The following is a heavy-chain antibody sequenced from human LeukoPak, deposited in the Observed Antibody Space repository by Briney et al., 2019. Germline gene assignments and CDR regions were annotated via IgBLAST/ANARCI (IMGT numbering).Heavy chain of an antibody. CDR3: ARQYLRESSWFHKGESDNWFDP. CDR2: IYYSGST. V-gene: IGHV4-39*01. D-gene: IGHD6-13*01. Sequence: SETLSLTCTVSGGSISSSSYYWGWIRQPPGKGLEWIGSIYYSGSTYYNPSLKSRVTISVDTSKNQFSLKLSSVTAAGTAVYYCARQYLRESSWFHKGESDNWFDPWGQGTLVTVSS. J-gene: IGHJ5*02. CDR1: GGSISSSSYY.